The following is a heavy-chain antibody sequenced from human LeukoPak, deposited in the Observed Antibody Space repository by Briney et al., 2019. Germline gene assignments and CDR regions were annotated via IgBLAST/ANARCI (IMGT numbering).Heavy chain of an antibody. Sequence: GASVKVSCKASGGTFSSYAISWVRQAPGQGLEWTGRIIPILGIANYAQKFQGRVTMTEDTSTDTAYMELSSLRSEDTAVYYCATTDDFWSGYLDPWGQGTLVTVSS. CDR1: GGTFSSYA. CDR2: IIPILGIA. V-gene: IGHV1-69*04. CDR3: ATTDDFWSGYLDP. D-gene: IGHD3-3*01. J-gene: IGHJ5*02.